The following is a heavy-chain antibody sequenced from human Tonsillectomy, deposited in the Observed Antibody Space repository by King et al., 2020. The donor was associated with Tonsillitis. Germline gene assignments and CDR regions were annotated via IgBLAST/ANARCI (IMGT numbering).Heavy chain of an antibody. CDR2: IKQDGSEK. CDR1: GFTFSSYW. D-gene: IGHD2-2*01. J-gene: IGHJ4*02. Sequence: VQLVESGGGLVQPGGSLRLSCAASGFTFSSYWMSWVRQAPGKGREWVANIKQDGSEKYYVDSVKGRFTLSRDNAKNSLYLQMNSLRAEDTAVYYCARVERCCSIYYWGQGTLVTVSS. V-gene: IGHV3-7*01. CDR3: ARVERCCSIYY.